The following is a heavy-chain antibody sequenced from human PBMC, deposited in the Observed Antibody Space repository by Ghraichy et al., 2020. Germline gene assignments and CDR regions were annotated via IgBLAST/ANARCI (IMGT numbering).Heavy chain of an antibody. CDR2: INSEGRRT. Sequence: GESLNITCAASGFSFSSYWMHWVRQAPGKGPVWVAHINSEGRRTRYSDYVKGRFTISRDNAKNTLYLQMNSLRAEDTAVYYCARVLGNYDFWSGNTLDYFDYWGQGTLVTVSS. D-gene: IGHD3-3*01. CDR1: GFSFSSYW. CDR3: ARVLGNYDFWSGNTLDYFDY. V-gene: IGHV3-74*01. J-gene: IGHJ4*02.